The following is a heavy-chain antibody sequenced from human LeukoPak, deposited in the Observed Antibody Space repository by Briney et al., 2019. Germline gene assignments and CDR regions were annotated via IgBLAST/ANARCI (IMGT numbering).Heavy chain of an antibody. CDR1: GFTFSSFA. CDR3: ARDRSTGYTGD. Sequence: GRSLRLSCAASGFTFSSFAMHWVRQAPGKGLEWVSSISSSSSYIYYADSVKGRFTISRDNAKNSLYLQMNSLRAEDTAVYYCARDRSTGYTGDWGQGTLVTVSS. D-gene: IGHD6-13*01. V-gene: IGHV3-21*01. CDR2: ISSSSSYI. J-gene: IGHJ4*02.